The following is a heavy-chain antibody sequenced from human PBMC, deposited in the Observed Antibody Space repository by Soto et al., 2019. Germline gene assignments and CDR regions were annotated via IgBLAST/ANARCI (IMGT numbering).Heavy chain of an antibody. CDR3: VCGGNFFVY. D-gene: IGHD3-16*01. CDR1: GFTCSTYC. Sequence: EVQLVESGGGLVQTGGSLRLPCAASGFTCSTYCMTWVRQPPGKGLAWVASINQDGSERDSVDSVRGRFTISRDNAKNSLYLQMNSLRDEDTAVYYCVCGGNFFVYWGQGTLVTVSP. CDR2: INQDGSER. V-gene: IGHV3-7*01. J-gene: IGHJ4*02.